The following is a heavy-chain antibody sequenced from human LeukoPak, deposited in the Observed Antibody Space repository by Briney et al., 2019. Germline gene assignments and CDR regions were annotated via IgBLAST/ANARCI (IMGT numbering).Heavy chain of an antibody. CDR1: GFTFTSYG. Sequence: PGGSLRLSCAASGFTFTSYGMHWVRQAPGKGLEGVAVIWYDGSSEYYADSVKGRFTISRDNSINTLYLQMNSLGVGDTAVYYCARYSSTSNYYYGMDVWDQGTTVTVSS. V-gene: IGHV3-33*01. CDR3: ARYSSTSNYYYGMDV. CDR2: IWYDGSSE. D-gene: IGHD6-19*01. J-gene: IGHJ6*02.